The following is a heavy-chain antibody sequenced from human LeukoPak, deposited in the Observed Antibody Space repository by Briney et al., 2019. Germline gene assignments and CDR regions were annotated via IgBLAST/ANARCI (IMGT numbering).Heavy chain of an antibody. Sequence: ASMKVSCKASGYTFTNYGISWVRQAPGQGLEWMGWISVYTGKTYYAQKFQARVTMTTDTSTTTAYMELRSLRSDDTAVYYCAKDRGWQYADYETVAVEHWGQGTLVTVSS. J-gene: IGHJ4*02. CDR2: ISVYTGKT. CDR3: AKDRGWQYADYETVAVEH. V-gene: IGHV1-18*01. D-gene: IGHD4-17*01. CDR1: GYTFTNYG.